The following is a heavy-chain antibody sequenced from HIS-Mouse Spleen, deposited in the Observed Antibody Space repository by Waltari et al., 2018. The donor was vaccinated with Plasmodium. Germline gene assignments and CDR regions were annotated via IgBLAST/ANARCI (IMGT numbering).Heavy chain of an antibody. J-gene: IGHJ3*02. CDR1: GGSLSSSSYY. CDR3: ARDRSRGFDAFDI. D-gene: IGHD3-10*01. V-gene: IGHV4-39*07. CDR2: IYYSGST. Sequence: QLQLQESGPGLVKPSETLSLTCTVSGGSLSSSSYYWGWIRPPPGKGLEWIGSIYYSGSTYYNPSLKSRVTISVDTSKNQFSLKLSSVTAADTAVYYCARDRSRGFDAFDIWGQGTMVTVSS.